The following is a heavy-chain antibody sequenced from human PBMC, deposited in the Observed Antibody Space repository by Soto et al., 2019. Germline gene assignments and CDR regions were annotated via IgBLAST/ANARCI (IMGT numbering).Heavy chain of an antibody. Sequence: GGSLRLSCAASGFTFSSYGMHWVRQAPGKGLEWVAVISYDGSNKYYADSVKGRFTISRDNSKNTLYLQMNSLRAEDTAVYYCAKVRKPGTRGVYYYMDVWGKGTTVTVSS. CDR2: ISYDGSNK. CDR1: GFTFSSYG. CDR3: AKVRKPGTRGVYYYMDV. V-gene: IGHV3-30*18. D-gene: IGHD1-1*01. J-gene: IGHJ6*03.